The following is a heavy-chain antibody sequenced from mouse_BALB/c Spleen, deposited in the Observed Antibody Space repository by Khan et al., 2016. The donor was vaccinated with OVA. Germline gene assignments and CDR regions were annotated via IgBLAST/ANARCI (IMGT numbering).Heavy chain of an antibody. V-gene: IGHV1-7*01. D-gene: IGHD1-1*01. CDR1: GYTFTNYW. Sequence: VKLQESGAELAKPGASVKMSCKASGYTFTNYWMHWVKQRPGQGLEWIGYINPSTDYTEYNQKFKDKATLTADKSSSTAYMQLSSLTSEDSAVYYCVNHGSSSAWFTYWGQGTLVTVSA. CDR3: VNHGSSSAWFTY. CDR2: INPSTDYT. J-gene: IGHJ3*01.